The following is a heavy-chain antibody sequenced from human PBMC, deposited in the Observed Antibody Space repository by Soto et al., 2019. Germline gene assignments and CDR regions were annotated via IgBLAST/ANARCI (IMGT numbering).Heavy chain of an antibody. CDR1: GFTFSSYA. Sequence: EVQLLESGGGLVQPGGSLRLSCAASGFTFSSYAMSWVRQAPGRGLEWVSAISGSGGSTYYADSVKDRFTISIDNSKNALYLQMNSLRAEDTAVYYCAKHVQIFYYYYNMDVWSKGTRVTVSS. D-gene: IGHD3-3*01. J-gene: IGHJ6*03. CDR3: AKHVQIFYYYYNMDV. V-gene: IGHV3-23*01. CDR2: ISGSGGST.